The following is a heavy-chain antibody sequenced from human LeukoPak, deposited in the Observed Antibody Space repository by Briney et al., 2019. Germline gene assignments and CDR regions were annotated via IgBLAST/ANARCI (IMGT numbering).Heavy chain of an antibody. Sequence: KPSETLSLTCAISGGPISSGGYSWSWIRQPPGKGLEWIGYIYYTGNTYYNPSLKSRVTISVDTSKNQFSLKLSSVTAADTAVYFCARGTYTMTTDAFNIWGQGTMVTVSS. CDR3: ARGTYTMTTDAFNI. CDR1: GGPISSGGYS. D-gene: IGHD2-2*02. V-gene: IGHV4-30-4*07. J-gene: IGHJ3*02. CDR2: IYYTGNT.